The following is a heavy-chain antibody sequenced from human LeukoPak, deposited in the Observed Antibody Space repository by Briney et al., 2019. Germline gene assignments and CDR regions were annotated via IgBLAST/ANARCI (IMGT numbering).Heavy chain of an antibody. J-gene: IGHJ4*02. CDR1: GFTFSSYG. Sequence: GGSLRLSCAASGFTFSSYGMHWVRQAPGKGLEWVAFIRYDGSNKYDADSVKGRFTISRDNSKNTLYLQMNSLRAEDTAVYYCARPPKQQLAPFDYWGQGTLVTVSS. V-gene: IGHV3-30*02. D-gene: IGHD6-13*01. CDR3: ARPPKQQLAPFDY. CDR2: IRYDGSNK.